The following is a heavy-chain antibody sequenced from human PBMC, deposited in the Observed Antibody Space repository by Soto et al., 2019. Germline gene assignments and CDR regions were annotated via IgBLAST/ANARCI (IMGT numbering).Heavy chain of an antibody. CDR1: GFTFSSYG. CDR2: IWYDGSNK. D-gene: IGHD2-15*01. V-gene: IGHV3-33*01. CDR3: ARDREDCSGGSCFSPLDY. Sequence: GGSLRLSCAASGFTFSSYGMHWVRQAPGKGLEWVAIIWYDGSNKYYADSVKGRFTISRDNSKNTLFLQMNSLRAEDTAVYYCARDREDCSGGSCFSPLDYWGQGTLVTVSS. J-gene: IGHJ4*02.